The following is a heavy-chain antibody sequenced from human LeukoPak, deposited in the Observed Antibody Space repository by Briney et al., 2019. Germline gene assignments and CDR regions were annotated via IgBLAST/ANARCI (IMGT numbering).Heavy chain of an antibody. J-gene: IGHJ5*01. Sequence: GGSLRLSCAASGFTFSTYSMSWVRQAPGRGLEWVSAITGDGGSTYYADSVTGRFTISRENSKNTLYLQMNSLRAEDTAVYHCAKDPHDNGFGSWGQGTLVTVSS. CDR2: ITGDGGST. CDR1: GFTFSTYS. CDR3: AKDPHDNGFGS. V-gene: IGHV3-23*01.